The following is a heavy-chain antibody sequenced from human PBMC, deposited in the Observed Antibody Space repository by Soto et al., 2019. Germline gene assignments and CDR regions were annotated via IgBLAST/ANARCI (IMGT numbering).Heavy chain of an antibody. V-gene: IGHV3-33*07. CDR3: ARGGDGYNYPRFDY. J-gene: IGHJ4*02. CDR1: GFTFNRFG. Sequence: HPGGSLRLSCAASGFTFNRFGMYWVRQAPGKGLEWVAVIWYDGSNENYADSVKGRFAISRDNSKNTLYLQINSLRDEDTAVYYCARGGDGYNYPRFDYWGQGTLVTVSS. CDR2: IWYDGSNE. D-gene: IGHD1-1*01.